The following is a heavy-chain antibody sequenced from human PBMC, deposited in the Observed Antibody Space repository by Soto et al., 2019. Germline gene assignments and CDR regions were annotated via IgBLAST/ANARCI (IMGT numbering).Heavy chain of an antibody. D-gene: IGHD1-26*01. Sequence: QVQLQKSGPGLVKPSETLSLTCTVSGGSISSYYWSWIRQPPGKGLEWIGYIYYSGGTNYNPSLKSRVTISVDSSKNHFSLKLSSVTAADTAVYYCARRYGGNLDYWGQGTLVTVSS. V-gene: IGHV4-59*08. CDR3: ARRYGGNLDY. J-gene: IGHJ4*02. CDR2: IYYSGGT. CDR1: GGSISSYY.